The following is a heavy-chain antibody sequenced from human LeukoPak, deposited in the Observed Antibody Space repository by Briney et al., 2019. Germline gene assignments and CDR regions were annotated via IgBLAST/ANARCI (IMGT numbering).Heavy chain of an antibody. D-gene: IGHD2-8*01. CDR3: ARTKADHDAFDI. J-gene: IGHJ3*02. CDR2: MNPNSGST. V-gene: IGHV1-8*01. Sequence: ASVKVSCKASGYTFTSYDINWVRQATGQGLEWMGWMNPNSGSTGYAQKFQGRVTMTRNTSISTAYMELSSLRSEDTAVYYCARTKADHDAFDIWGQGTMVTVSS. CDR1: GYTFTSYD.